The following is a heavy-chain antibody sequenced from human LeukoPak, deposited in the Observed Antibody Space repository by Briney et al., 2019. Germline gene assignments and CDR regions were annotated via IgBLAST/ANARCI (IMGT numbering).Heavy chain of an antibody. Sequence: PGGSLRLSCAASGFTFSSYWMSWVHQAPGKGLEWVASIKQDGSEKDYADSVKGRFTISRDNAKNSLYLQMNSLRAEDTALYYCTRGYVGIDYWGQGTLVTVSS. CDR1: GFTFSSYW. CDR3: TRGYVGIDY. V-gene: IGHV3-7*04. J-gene: IGHJ4*02. CDR2: IKQDGSEK. D-gene: IGHD5-12*01.